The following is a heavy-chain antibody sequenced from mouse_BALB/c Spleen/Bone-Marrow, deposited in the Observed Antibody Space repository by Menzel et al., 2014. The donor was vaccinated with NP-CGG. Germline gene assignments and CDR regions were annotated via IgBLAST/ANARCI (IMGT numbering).Heavy chain of an antibody. J-gene: IGHJ2*01. V-gene: IGHV6-6*01. Sequence: EVKVEESGGGLVQPGGSMKLSCAASGFTFXDAWMDWVRQSPEKGLEWVAEIRIKANNHATYYAESVKGRFTISRDDSKSSVYLQMNSLRAEDTGICYCTTYYGNYWGQGTTLTVSS. CDR2: IRIKANNHAT. D-gene: IGHD2-10*01. CDR1: GFTFXDAW. CDR3: TTYYGNY.